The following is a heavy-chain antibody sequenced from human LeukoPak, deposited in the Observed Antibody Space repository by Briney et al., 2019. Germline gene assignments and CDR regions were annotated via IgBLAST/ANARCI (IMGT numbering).Heavy chain of an antibody. J-gene: IGHJ4*02. CDR1: GYTFTGYY. CDR2: INPNSGGT. V-gene: IGHV1-2*04. Sequence: ASVKVSCTASGYTFTGYYMHWVRQAPGQGLEWMGWINPNSGGTNYAQKFQGWVTMTRDTSISTAYMELSRLRSDDTAVYYCARAQYGDYSYYFDYWGQGTLVTVSS. CDR3: ARAQYGDYSYYFDY. D-gene: IGHD4-17*01.